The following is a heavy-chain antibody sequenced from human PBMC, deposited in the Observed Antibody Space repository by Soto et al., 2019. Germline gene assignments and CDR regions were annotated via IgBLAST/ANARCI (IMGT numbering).Heavy chain of an antibody. D-gene: IGHD1-20*01. V-gene: IGHV3-48*03. J-gene: IGHJ4*02. Sequence: EVQLVESGGGLVQPGGSLRLSCEASGFTFSRDEMNWVRQAPGKGLEWIAYIQNHGYSTHYADSFKGRFTISRDNAKNTLYLQMSSLTAEDTAIYYCARGYDAGCHFGYWGQGVLVTVSS. CDR1: GFTFSRDE. CDR2: IQNHGYST. CDR3: ARGYDAGCHFGY.